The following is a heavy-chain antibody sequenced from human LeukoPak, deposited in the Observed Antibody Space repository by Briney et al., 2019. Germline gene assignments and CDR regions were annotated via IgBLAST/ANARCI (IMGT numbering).Heavy chain of an antibody. D-gene: IGHD4-11*01. CDR3: ARDDSDFAY. CDR1: GGSFSGYY. Sequence: SETLSLTCAVYGGSFSGYYWSWIRQPPGKGLEWIGEINHSGSTYYNPSLKSRITISMDTSKNQFSLKLTSVTATDTAVYYCARDDSDFAYWGQGTLVTVSS. J-gene: IGHJ4*02. CDR2: INHSGST. V-gene: IGHV4-34*01.